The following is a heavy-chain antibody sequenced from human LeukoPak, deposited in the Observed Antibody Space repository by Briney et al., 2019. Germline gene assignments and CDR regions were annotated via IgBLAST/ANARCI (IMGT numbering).Heavy chain of an antibody. CDR1: GFTFSSYE. CDR3: ARRTVTTDY. Sequence: GGSLRLSCAASGFTFSSYEMNWVRQAPGKGLEWVSYISSSGSTIYYADSVKGRFTISRDNAKNSLYLQMNSLRAEDTAVYYCARRTVTTDYWGQGTLVTVSS. J-gene: IGHJ4*02. D-gene: IGHD4-17*01. V-gene: IGHV3-48*03. CDR2: ISSSGSTI.